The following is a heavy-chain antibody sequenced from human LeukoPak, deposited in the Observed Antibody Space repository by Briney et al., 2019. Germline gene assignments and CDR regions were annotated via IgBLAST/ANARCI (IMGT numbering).Heavy chain of an antibody. V-gene: IGHV4-39*01. CDR3: VRHFYYFDTSGYSNFDS. J-gene: IGHJ4*02. D-gene: IGHD3-22*01. CDR1: GGSIRSSTYY. Sequence: SETLSLTCTVSGGSIRSSTYYWGWVRQPPGKGLEYVGSIYYSGTTSYDPSLKSRLTISVDTSKNQFSLKLSSVTATDTAIYYCVRHFYYFDTSGYSNFDSWGQGSLVTVSS. CDR2: IYYSGTT.